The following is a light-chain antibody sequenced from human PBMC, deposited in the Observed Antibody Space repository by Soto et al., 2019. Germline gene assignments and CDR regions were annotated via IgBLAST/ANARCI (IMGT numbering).Light chain of an antibody. V-gene: IGKV3-15*01. J-gene: IGKJ4*01. CDR3: QHYDIWPLT. Sequence: DIVMTQSPATLSVSPGERATLSSRASQSVRSNLAWHQQKTGQAPRLLIYAESTRATGVPDRLSGSGSGTELTLTISELQSEDFAVYFCQHYDIWPLTXGGGTKVEI. CDR2: AES. CDR1: QSVRSN.